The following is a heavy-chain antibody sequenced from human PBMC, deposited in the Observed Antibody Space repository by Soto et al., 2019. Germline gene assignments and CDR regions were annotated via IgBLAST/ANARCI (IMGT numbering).Heavy chain of an antibody. CDR2: INHSGST. V-gene: IGHV4-34*01. J-gene: IGHJ4*02. CDR3: ARDYYDSSGRPTIDY. D-gene: IGHD3-22*01. Sequence: QVQLQQWGAGLLKPSETLSLTCAVYGGSFSGYYWSWIRQPPGKGLEWIGEINHSGSTNYNPSLKRRITISVDTSKNQFSLKLSSVCAADTAVYYCARDYYDSSGRPTIDYWGQGTLVTVSS. CDR1: GGSFSGYY.